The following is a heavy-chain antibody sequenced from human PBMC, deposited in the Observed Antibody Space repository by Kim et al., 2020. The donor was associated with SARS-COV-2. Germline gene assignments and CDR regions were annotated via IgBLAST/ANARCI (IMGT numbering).Heavy chain of an antibody. D-gene: IGHD3-10*01. CDR3: AKDSSRFGEYDY. Sequence: GGSLRLSCAASGFTFDDYAMHWVRQAPGKGLEWVSGISWNSGSIGYADSVKGRFTISRDNAKNSLNLQMNSLRAEDTALYYCAKDSSRFGEYDYWGQGTLVTVSS. J-gene: IGHJ4*02. CDR1: GFTFDDYA. CDR2: ISWNSGSI. V-gene: IGHV3-9*01.